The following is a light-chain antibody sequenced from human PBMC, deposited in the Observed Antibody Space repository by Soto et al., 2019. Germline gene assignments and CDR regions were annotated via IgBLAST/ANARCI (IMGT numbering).Light chain of an antibody. CDR2: GAS. CDR3: RQHGSSPVT. V-gene: IGKV3-20*01. J-gene: IGKJ5*01. CDR1: QSDSSSY. Sequence: TVLTQTPSKLPLSAGERASLCSTSSQSDSSSYLAGYQQKPGQAPRLLIYGASSRATGIPDRFSGSGCGRDFTLTISGLVPEEFAVYYCRQHGSSPVTFGQGTRLEIK.